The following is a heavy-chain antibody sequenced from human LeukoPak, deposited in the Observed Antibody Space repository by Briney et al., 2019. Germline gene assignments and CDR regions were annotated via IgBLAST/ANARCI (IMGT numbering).Heavy chain of an antibody. CDR3: ARGMVRETCYYYGMDV. D-gene: IGHD3-10*01. V-gene: IGHV5-51*01. J-gene: IGHJ6*02. CDR2: IYPGDSDT. CDR1: GYSFTSYW. Sequence: GESLKISCKGSGYSFTSYWIGWVRQMPGKGLEWMGIIYPGDSDTRYSPSFQGQVTISADKSISTAYLQWSSLKASDTAMYYCARGMVRETCYYYGMDVWGQGTTVTVSS.